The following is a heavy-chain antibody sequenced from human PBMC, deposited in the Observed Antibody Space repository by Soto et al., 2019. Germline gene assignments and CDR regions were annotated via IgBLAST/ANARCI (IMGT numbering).Heavy chain of an antibody. D-gene: IGHD6-13*01. CDR2: ISAYNGNT. Sequence: ASVKAPSTAFGYTFTNFALGSLRQAPGQGLEWMGRISAYNGNTNYAQKLQGRVTMTTDKSTSTAYMEVRSLRFDDTAVYYCARGGPGIDNWGQGTLVTVSS. V-gene: IGHV1-18*01. J-gene: IGHJ4*02. CDR1: GYTFTNFA. CDR3: ARGGPGIDN.